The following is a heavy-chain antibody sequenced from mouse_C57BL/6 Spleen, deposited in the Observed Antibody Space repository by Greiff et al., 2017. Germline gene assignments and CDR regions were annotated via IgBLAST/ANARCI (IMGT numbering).Heavy chain of an antibody. D-gene: IGHD4-1*01. CDR2: ISSGGSYT. CDR1: GFTFSSYG. Sequence: VQLKQSGGDLVKPGGSLKLSCAASGFTFSSYGMSWVRQTPDKRLEWVATISSGGSYTYYPDSVKGRFTISRDNAKNTLYLQMSSLKSEDTAMYYCARHTTGTYNYYAMDYWGQGTSVTVSS. J-gene: IGHJ4*01. V-gene: IGHV5-6*01. CDR3: ARHTTGTYNYYAMDY.